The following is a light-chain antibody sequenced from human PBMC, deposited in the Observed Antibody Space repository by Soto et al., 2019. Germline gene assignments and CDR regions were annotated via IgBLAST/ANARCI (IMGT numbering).Light chain of an antibody. J-gene: IGKJ1*01. Sequence: DIQMTQSPSSLSASVGDRVTITCRASQSISNYLNWYQQKPGKAPKLLIYAASSMQSGVPSRFSGSGSETDFTLTISSLQPDXSATXXXXXXFSPLWTFGQGTKVEV. CDR2: AAS. CDR1: QSISNY. V-gene: IGKV1-39*01. CDR3: XXXFSPLWT.